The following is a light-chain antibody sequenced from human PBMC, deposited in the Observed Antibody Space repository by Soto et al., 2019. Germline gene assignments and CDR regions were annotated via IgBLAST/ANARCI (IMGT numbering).Light chain of an antibody. Sequence: QSVLTQPASVSGSPGQSITISCTGTSSDVGGYNYVSWYQQHPDKAPKLMIYEVSNRPSGVSNRFSGSKSGNTASLTISGLQAEDDADYYCSSYTSSSTPVFGGGTKLTVL. CDR1: SSDVGGYNY. J-gene: IGLJ2*01. CDR3: SSYTSSSTPV. CDR2: EVS. V-gene: IGLV2-14*01.